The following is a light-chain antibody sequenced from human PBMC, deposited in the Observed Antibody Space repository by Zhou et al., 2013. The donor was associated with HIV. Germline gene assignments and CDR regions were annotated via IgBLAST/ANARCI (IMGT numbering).Light chain of an antibody. J-gene: IGKJ4*01. Sequence: DIQMTQSPSTLSATVGDRVTITCRASQSISTYLAWYQQKPGKAPKLLLFKASDLEGGVPSRFSGSGSGTEFTLTISSLQPDDFATYYCQQYNDYPSFGGGTKVEV. CDR1: QSISTY. V-gene: IGKV1-5*03. CDR2: KAS. CDR3: QQYNDYPS.